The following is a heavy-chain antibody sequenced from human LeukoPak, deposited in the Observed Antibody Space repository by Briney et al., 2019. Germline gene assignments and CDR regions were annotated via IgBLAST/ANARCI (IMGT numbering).Heavy chain of an antibody. Sequence: SMKAARQAAAHTSARFAMHCERPLHRQMREWMGWTHAGKGQTKYSQKIQGRVTMTRDTSASTGYMEVSSLRSEDTAVYYGVRAGPGDSNAFDIWGQGTMVTVSS. CDR1: AHTSARFA. CDR2: THAGKGQT. D-gene: IGHD3-10*01. CDR3: VRAGPGDSNAFDI. V-gene: IGHV1-3*01. J-gene: IGHJ3*02.